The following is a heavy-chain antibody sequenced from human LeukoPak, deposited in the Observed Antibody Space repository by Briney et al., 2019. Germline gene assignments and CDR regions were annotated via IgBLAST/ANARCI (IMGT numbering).Heavy chain of an antibody. CDR2: IKQDGSEK. J-gene: IGHJ6*04. V-gene: IGHV3-7*05. CDR1: GFTFSSYW. CDR3: ARDPYSSSWSSGMDV. Sequence: GGSLRLSCSASGFTFSSYWMSWVRQTPEKGLEWVANIKQDGSEKVYVDSVKGRFTISRDNAKSSLYLQMSGLRAEDTAVYYCARDPYSSSWSSGMDVWGKGPRVTVSS. D-gene: IGHD6-13*01.